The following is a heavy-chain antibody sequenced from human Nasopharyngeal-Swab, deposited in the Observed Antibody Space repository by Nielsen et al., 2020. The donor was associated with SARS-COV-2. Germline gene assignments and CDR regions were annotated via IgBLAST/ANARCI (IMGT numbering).Heavy chain of an antibody. CDR3: ATSSSGVIDGPLDY. CDR1: GLTFCSYS. J-gene: IGHJ4*02. Sequence: GALRLSCAASGLTFCSYSMTWVSPAPGKGLEWVSYISSSSSTIYYADSVKGRFTISRDNAKNSLYLQMNSLRAEDTAVYYCATSSSGVIDGPLDYWGQGTLVTVSS. V-gene: IGHV3-48*04. D-gene: IGHD6-19*01. CDR2: ISSSSSTI.